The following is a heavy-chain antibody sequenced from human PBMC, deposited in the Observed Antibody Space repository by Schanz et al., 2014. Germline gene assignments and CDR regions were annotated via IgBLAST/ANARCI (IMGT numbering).Heavy chain of an antibody. CDR1: GFAFSDYG. CDR2: ISYHGSER. J-gene: IGHJ4*02. CDR3: ARPIYDLWSGSFDY. V-gene: IGHV3-30*03. D-gene: IGHD3-3*01. Sequence: QVQLVESGGGVVQPGKSLRLSCAASGFAFSDYGMHWVRQAPGKGLEWVAVISYHGSERYYADSVKGRFTISRDNSKNTLYLQMNSLRTEDTAVYYCARPIYDLWSGSFDYWGQGTLVTVSS.